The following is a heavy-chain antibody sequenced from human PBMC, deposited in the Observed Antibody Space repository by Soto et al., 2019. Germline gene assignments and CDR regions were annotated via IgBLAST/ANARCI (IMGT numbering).Heavy chain of an antibody. Sequence: QIQLVQSGAEVKKPGSSVKISCKASGGTFSSYAINWVRQAPGQGLEWMGGIIPIFGTTNYAQKFQGRVTVTADDSTTTAYMVLNSLRSADTAMYYCARSYGSGTYGSLDPWGQGTLVTVSS. CDR2: IIPIFGTT. CDR1: GGTFSSYA. V-gene: IGHV1-69*01. D-gene: IGHD3-10*01. CDR3: ARSYGSGTYGSLDP. J-gene: IGHJ5*02.